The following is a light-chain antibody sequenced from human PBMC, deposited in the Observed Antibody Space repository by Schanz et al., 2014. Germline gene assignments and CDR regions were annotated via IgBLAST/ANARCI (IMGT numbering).Light chain of an antibody. V-gene: IGLV2-14*02. CDR1: SSDVGTYNY. CDR3: SSYTTSSTQV. CDR2: EGT. J-gene: IGLJ1*01. Sequence: ALTQPRSVSGSPGQSVTISCTGTSSDVGTYNYVSWYQQHPGKAPKLMIYEGTKRPSGVSNRFSGSKSGNTASLTISGLQAEDEADYYCSSYTTSSTQVLGTGTKLTVL.